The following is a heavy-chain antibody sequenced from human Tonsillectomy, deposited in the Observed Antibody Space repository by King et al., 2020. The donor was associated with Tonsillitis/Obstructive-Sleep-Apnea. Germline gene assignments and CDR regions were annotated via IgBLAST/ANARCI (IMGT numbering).Heavy chain of an antibody. Sequence: VQLVESGGGLVQPGRSLRLSCAASGFTFDDFAMHWVRQAPGKGLEWVSGISWNSGSIGYADSVKGRFTLSRDNAKHSLYLQMNSLRVEDTALYYCAKDTDYDVSPRCFNYWGQGTLVTVSS. V-gene: IGHV3-9*01. CDR1: GFTFDDFA. CDR3: AKDTDYDVSPRCFNY. CDR2: ISWNSGSI. D-gene: IGHD3-3*01. J-gene: IGHJ4*02.